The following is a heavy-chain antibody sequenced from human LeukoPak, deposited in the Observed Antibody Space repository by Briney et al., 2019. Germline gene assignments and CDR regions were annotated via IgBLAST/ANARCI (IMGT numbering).Heavy chain of an antibody. Sequence: GGSLRLSCAASRFTFNDYSMTWIRQAPGKGLEWVSSISNTGSSINYADSVKGRFNISRDNAKKSLYLQMNSLRAEDTAVYYCARDAYSSGWYYYYYYMDVWGKGTTVTISS. CDR1: RFTFNDYS. D-gene: IGHD6-19*01. CDR2: ISNTGSSI. J-gene: IGHJ6*03. V-gene: IGHV3-11*01. CDR3: ARDAYSSGWYYYYYYMDV.